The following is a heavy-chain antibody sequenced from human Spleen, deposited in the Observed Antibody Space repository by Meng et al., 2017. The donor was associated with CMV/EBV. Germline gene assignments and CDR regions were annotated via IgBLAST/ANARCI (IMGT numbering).Heavy chain of an antibody. CDR2: ISSSSSYI. CDR3: ARDPVVPAASGWFDP. Sequence: GFTFSSYSMNWVRQAPGKGLEWVSSISSSSSYIYYADSVKGRFTISRDNAKNSLYLQMNSLRAEDTAVYYCARDPVVPAASGWFDPWGQGTLVTVSS. CDR1: GFTFSSYS. D-gene: IGHD2-2*01. V-gene: IGHV3-21*01. J-gene: IGHJ5*02.